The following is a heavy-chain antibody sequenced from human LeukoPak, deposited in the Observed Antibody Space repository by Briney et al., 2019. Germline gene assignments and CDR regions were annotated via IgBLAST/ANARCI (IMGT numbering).Heavy chain of an antibody. CDR1: GFTFSSYS. D-gene: IGHD5-18*01. CDR3: ARDTAMVYYFDY. V-gene: IGHV3-48*01. J-gene: IGHJ4*02. CDR2: ISRSSSTI. Sequence: GGSLRLSCAASGFTFSSYSMDWVRQAPGKGLEWVSYISRSSSTIYYADSVKGRFTISRDNAKNSLYLQMNSLRAEDTAVYYCARDTAMVYYFDYWGQGTLVTVSS.